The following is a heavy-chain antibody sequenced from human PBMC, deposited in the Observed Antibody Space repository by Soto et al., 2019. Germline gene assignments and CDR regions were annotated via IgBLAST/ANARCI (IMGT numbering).Heavy chain of an antibody. CDR1: GGSFSTYY. Sequence: ETLSLTCVVSGGSFSTYYYNWIRQSPGKGLEWIGEINHSGNNNYSPSLKSRVTMSLDTSKSQFSLKLTSVTAADTAVYYCARGGSNDWQVAFDIWGQGTMVTVSS. D-gene: IGHD3-9*01. CDR3: ARGGSNDWQVAFDI. J-gene: IGHJ3*02. CDR2: INHSGNN. V-gene: IGHV4-34*01.